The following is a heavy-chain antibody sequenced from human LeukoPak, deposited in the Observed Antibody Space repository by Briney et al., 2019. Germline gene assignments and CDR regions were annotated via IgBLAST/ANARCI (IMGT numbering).Heavy chain of an antibody. CDR1: GFTFSTYS. V-gene: IGHV3-48*04. J-gene: IGHJ4*02. CDR2: ISSSSTTI. D-gene: IGHD1-26*01. Sequence: GGSLRLSCAASGFTFSTYSLIWVRQAPGKGLECISYISSSSTTIDHADSVKGRFTISRDNAKNTLYLQMNSLRAEDTAVYYCARGVYFFDYWGQGALVTVSS. CDR3: ARGVYFFDY.